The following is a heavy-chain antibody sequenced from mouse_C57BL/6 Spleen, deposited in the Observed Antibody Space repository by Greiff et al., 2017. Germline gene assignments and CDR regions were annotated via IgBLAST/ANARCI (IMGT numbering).Heavy chain of an antibody. CDR1: GYTFTSYG. D-gene: IGHD3-2*02. CDR3: AREEESAGYVLFAY. CDR2: IYPRSGNP. J-gene: IGHJ3*01. Sequence: VQLQQSGAELARPGASVKLSCKASGYTFTSYGISWVKQRTGQGLEWIGEIYPRSGNPYYNEKFKGKATLTADKSSSTAYMELRRLTSEDSAVYFCAREEESAGYVLFAYWGQGTLVTVSA. V-gene: IGHV1-81*01.